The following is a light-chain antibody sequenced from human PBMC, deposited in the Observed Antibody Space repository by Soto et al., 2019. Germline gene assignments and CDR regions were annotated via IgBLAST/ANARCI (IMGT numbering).Light chain of an antibody. J-gene: IGLJ2*01. CDR2: EVS. CDR1: SSDVGGYNY. Sequence: QSALTQPPSASGSPGQSVTISCTGTSSDVGGYNYVSWYQQHPGKAPKLMFYEVSKRPSGVPDRFSGSKSGNTASLTVSGLQAEDEADYYCSSYAGSNPVVFGGGTKLTVL. CDR3: SSYAGSNPVV. V-gene: IGLV2-8*01.